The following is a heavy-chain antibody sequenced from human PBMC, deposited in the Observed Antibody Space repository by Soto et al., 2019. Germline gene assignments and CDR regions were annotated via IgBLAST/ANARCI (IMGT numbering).Heavy chain of an antibody. Sequence: QVQLQESGPGLVKPSQTLSLTCTVSGGSISSGDYYWGGIRQPPGKGLEWIGYISYSGSTYYNPALKSRDTISVDTSKHQCTLKVSYVTAADTAVYYYARVGVCGGTTIDYGGQGTLVTVSS. CDR3: ARVGVCGGTTIDY. D-gene: IGHD1-1*01. CDR1: GGSISSGDYY. J-gene: IGHJ4*02. CDR2: ISYSGST. V-gene: IGHV4-30-4*01.